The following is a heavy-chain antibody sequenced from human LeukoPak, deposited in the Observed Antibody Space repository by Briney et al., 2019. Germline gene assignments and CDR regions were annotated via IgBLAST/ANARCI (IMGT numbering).Heavy chain of an antibody. Sequence: GSSVKVSCKASGGTFSSYAISWVRQSPGQGLEWMGRIIPILGIANYAQKFQGRVTITADKSTSTAYMELSSLRSEDTAVYYCARVRGTKPPNAFDIWGQGTMVTVSS. J-gene: IGHJ3*02. D-gene: IGHD1-7*01. CDR3: ARVRGTKPPNAFDI. CDR1: GGTFSSYA. V-gene: IGHV1-69*04. CDR2: IIPILGIA.